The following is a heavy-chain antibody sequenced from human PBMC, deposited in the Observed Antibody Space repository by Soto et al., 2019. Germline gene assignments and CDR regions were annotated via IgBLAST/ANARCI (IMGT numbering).Heavy chain of an antibody. Sequence: SETLSLTXAVSGVSISSSNWWSWVRQPPGKGLEWIGEIYHSGDTNYNPSLKSRVTISVDKSKNQFSLKLNSVTAADTAVYYCASKYGSGSYYVDYWGQGTLVTVSS. J-gene: IGHJ4*02. D-gene: IGHD3-10*01. CDR1: GVSISSSNW. V-gene: IGHV4-4*02. CDR3: ASKYGSGSYYVDY. CDR2: IYHSGDT.